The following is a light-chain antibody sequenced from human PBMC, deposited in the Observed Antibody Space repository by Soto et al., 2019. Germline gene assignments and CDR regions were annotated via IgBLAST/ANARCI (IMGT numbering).Light chain of an antibody. CDR1: QSVNSR. CDR2: GAS. Sequence: EIVMTQSPATLPVSPGERATFSCRASQSVNSRLAWYQQNPGQAPRLLIYGASTRATGVPARFSGSGSGTEFTLTINSLQSEDVAFYYCQQYDNWPLTFGGGTKVEIK. J-gene: IGKJ4*01. CDR3: QQYDNWPLT. V-gene: IGKV3-15*01.